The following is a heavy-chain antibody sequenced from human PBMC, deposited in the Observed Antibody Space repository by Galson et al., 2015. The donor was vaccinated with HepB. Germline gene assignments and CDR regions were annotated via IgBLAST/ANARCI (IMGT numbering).Heavy chain of an antibody. CDR3: ARVGSGQLYYYSYGMDV. V-gene: IGHV5-51*01. J-gene: IGHJ6*02. Sequence: QSGAEVKKPGESLKISCKGSGYSFTSYWIGWVRQVPGKGLVWIGIIYPGDSDTRYSPSFQGQVTISADKSISTAYLQWSSLKASDTAMYYCARVGSGQLYYYSYGMDVWGQGTTVTVSS. CDR1: GYSFTSYW. CDR2: IYPGDSDT. D-gene: IGHD1-26*01.